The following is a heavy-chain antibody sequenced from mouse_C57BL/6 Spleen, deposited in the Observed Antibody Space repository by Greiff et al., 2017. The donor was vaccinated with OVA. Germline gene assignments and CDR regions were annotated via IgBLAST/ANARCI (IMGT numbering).Heavy chain of an antibody. CDR2: IYPGDGDT. D-gene: IGHD1-1*01. CDR3: AREGYGSSYQYYFDY. Sequence: QVQLQQSGPELVKPGASVKISCKASGYAFSSSWMNWVKQRPGKGLEWIGRIYPGDGDTNYNGKFKGKATLTADKSSSTAYMQLSSLTSEDSAVYFCAREGYGSSYQYYFDYWGQGTTLTVSS. V-gene: IGHV1-82*01. CDR1: GYAFSSSW. J-gene: IGHJ2*01.